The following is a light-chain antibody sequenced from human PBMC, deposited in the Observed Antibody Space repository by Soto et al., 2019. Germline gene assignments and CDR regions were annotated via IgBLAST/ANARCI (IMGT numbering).Light chain of an antibody. Sequence: TQSPSTLSASVGDRVTITCRASQSISSWLAWYQQKPGKAPKLLIYDASSLESGVPSRFSGSGSGTEFTLTISSLQPDDFATYYCQQYTSYSEWTFGQGTKVEIK. CDR1: QSISSW. J-gene: IGKJ1*01. CDR3: QQYTSYSEWT. V-gene: IGKV1-5*01. CDR2: DAS.